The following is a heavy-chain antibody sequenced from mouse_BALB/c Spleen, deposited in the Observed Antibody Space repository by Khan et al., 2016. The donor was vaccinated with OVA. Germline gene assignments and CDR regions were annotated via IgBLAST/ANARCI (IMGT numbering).Heavy chain of an antibody. D-gene: IGHD6-2*01. Sequence: QIQLVQSGPELKKPGETVKISCKASGYTFTNYGMNWVKQAPAKGLKWMGWINTYTGEPTYADDFKGRFVFSLETSASTAYLQISNLKNEDMTTYFCARISSYWYSDVWGAGTTVTVSS. J-gene: IGHJ1*01. CDR2: INTYTGEP. CDR1: GYTFTNYG. V-gene: IGHV9-1*02. CDR3: ARISSYWYSDV.